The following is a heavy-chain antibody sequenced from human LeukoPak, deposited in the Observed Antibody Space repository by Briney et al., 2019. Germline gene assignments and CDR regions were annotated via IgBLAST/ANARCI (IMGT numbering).Heavy chain of an antibody. J-gene: IGHJ4*02. CDR3: ARLGSVALGPDY. CDR1: GYRFTNYW. CDR2: THPDEPDT. D-gene: IGHD3-10*01. Sequence: GESLKISCKGSGYRFTNYWIGWVRQMPGKGLEWMGITHPDEPDTRYNPSFQGQVIISADKSINTAYLHWISLKASDTALYYCARLGSVALGPDYWGQGTLVTVSS. V-gene: IGHV5-51*01.